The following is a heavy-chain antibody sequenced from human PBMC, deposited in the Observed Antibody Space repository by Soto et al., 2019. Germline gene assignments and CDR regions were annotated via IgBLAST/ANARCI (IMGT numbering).Heavy chain of an antibody. Sequence: QVQLVQSGAEVKKPGASVKVSCKASGYTFTSYGISWVRQAPGQGLEWMGWISAYNGNTNYAQKLHGRLTMSTDTSTCTAYMELRSLRSLDTPVYDCARQPTSSRLDYWGQGTLVTVSS. CDR3: ARQPTSSRLDY. CDR2: ISAYNGNT. D-gene: IGHD2-2*01. J-gene: IGHJ4*02. CDR1: GYTFTSYG. V-gene: IGHV1-18*01.